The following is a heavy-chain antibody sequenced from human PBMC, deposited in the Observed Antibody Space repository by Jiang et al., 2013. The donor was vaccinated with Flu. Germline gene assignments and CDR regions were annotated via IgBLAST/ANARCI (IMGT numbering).Heavy chain of an antibody. Sequence: VQLVESGAEVKKPGESLRISCKGSGNSLTSYWINWVRQMPGKGLEWMGRIDPSDSYINYNPSFQGHVTISGDKSISTAYLQWSSLKASDTAMYYCVSGGSGTNFYYGMDVWGKGTTVTVSS. J-gene: IGHJ6*04. CDR1: GNSLTSYW. CDR2: IDPSDSYI. V-gene: IGHV5-10-1*03. D-gene: IGHD3-10*01. CDR3: VSGGSGTNFYYGMDV.